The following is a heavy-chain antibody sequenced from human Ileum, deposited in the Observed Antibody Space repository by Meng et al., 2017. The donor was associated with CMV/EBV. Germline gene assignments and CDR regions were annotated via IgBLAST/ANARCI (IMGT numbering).Heavy chain of an antibody. CDR1: GRTLRSCR. CDR3: APYQVYYPY. J-gene: IGHJ4*02. Sequence: RLACAVSGRTLRSCRMQWVRRAPDKGLKLVAIVSNDRSRQNYRDSVKGQFIISRDNYRTMLSLQINSLRDEDTAIYYCAPYQVYYPYWGQGTLVTVSS. V-gene: IGHV3-30*13. CDR2: VSNDRSRQ. D-gene: IGHD1-14*01.